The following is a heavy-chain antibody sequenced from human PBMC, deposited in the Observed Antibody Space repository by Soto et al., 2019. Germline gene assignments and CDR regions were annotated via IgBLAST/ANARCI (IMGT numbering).Heavy chain of an antibody. D-gene: IGHD2-8*01. V-gene: IGHV3-30-3*01. CDR3: ARELGYCTNGVCQSAGGY. J-gene: IGHJ4*02. Sequence: GGSLRLSCAASGFTFSSYAMHWVRQAPGKGLEWVAVISYDGSNKYYADSVKGRFTISRDNSKNTLYLQMNSLRAEDTAVYYCARELGYCTNGVCQSAGGYWGQGTLVTVSS. CDR2: ISYDGSNK. CDR1: GFTFSSYA.